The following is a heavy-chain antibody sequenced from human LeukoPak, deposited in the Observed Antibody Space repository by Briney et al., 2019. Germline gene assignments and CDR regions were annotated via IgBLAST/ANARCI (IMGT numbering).Heavy chain of an antibody. J-gene: IGHJ4*02. Sequence: HPGGSLRLSCAASGFTFSSYWMSWVRQAPGKGLEWVANIKQDGSEKYYVDSVKGRFTISRDNAKSSLFLQMNSLRAEDTAVYYCARGRGWTRYYFDYWGQGTLVTVSS. V-gene: IGHV3-7*01. CDR1: GFTFSSYW. D-gene: IGHD3/OR15-3a*01. CDR2: IKQDGSEK. CDR3: ARGRGWTRYYFDY.